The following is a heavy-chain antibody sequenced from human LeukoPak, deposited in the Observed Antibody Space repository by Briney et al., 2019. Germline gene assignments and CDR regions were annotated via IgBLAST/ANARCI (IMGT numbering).Heavy chain of an antibody. V-gene: IGHV3-48*02. J-gene: IGHJ3*02. CDR3: ARDLDMVGATGFDI. Sequence: GGSLRLSCAASGFTFSTYAMSWVRQAPGKGLEWVSYISSSSSTIYYADSVKGRFTISRDNAKNALYLQVNSLRDEDTAVYYCARDLDMVGATGFDIWGQGTMVTVSS. CDR1: GFTFSTYA. CDR2: ISSSSSTI. D-gene: IGHD1-26*01.